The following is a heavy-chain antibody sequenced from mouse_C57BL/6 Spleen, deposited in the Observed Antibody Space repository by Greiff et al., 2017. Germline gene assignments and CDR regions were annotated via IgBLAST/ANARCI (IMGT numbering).Heavy chain of an antibody. CDR1: GFNIKDYY. V-gene: IGHV14-2*01. Sequence: VQLQQSGAELVKPGASVKLSCTASGFNIKDYYMHWVKQRPEQGLEWLGRIDPEDGETKSAPKFQGQATITADTSSNTAYLQLSSLTSEDAAVYYCASYGNLDYWGQGTTLTVSA. CDR3: ASYGNLDY. D-gene: IGHD2-1*01. CDR2: IDPEDGET. J-gene: IGHJ2*01.